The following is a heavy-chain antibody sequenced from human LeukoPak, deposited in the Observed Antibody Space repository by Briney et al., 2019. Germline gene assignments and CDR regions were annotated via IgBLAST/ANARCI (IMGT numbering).Heavy chain of an antibody. CDR3: ARDLVDEVVPAAIDYYYMDV. J-gene: IGHJ6*03. Sequence: ASVKVSCKASGGTFSSYAISWVRQAPGQGLEWMGGIIPIFGTANYAQKFQGRVTITADESTSTAYVELSSLRSEDTAVYYCARDLVDEVVPAAIDYYYMDVWGKGTTVTVSS. D-gene: IGHD2-2*02. V-gene: IGHV1-69*13. CDR1: GGTFSSYA. CDR2: IIPIFGTA.